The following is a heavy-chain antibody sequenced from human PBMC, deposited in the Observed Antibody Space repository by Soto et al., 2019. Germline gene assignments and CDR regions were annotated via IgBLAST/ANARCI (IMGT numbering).Heavy chain of an antibody. CDR2: IDPDDSYT. CDR1: GYSFSSLW. D-gene: IGHD2-2*03. J-gene: IGHJ6*02. Sequence: PGQPMQVPSIASGYSFSSLWISRVRQMPGKGLEWMGRIDPDDSYTNYSPSFQGHVSISADKSNSTVYLQWSSLQASDSAIYYCARLDKRGAYNHDLYYGMDVLGQGTTVTLSS. CDR3: ARLDKRGAYNHDLYYGMDV. V-gene: IGHV5-10-1*01.